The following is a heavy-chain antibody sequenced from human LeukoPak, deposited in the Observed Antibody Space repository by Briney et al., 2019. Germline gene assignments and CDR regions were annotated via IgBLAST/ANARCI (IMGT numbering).Heavy chain of an antibody. J-gene: IGHJ4*02. D-gene: IGHD5-24*01. CDR3: ARSGRTVEMAYYFDY. V-gene: IGHV1-69*13. CDR2: IIPIFGTA. Sequence: LVKVSCKASGGTFSSYAISWVRQAPGQELEWMGGIIPIFGTANYAQKFQGRVTITADESTSTAYMELSSLRSEDTAVYYCARSGRTVEMAYYFDYWGQGTLVTVSS. CDR1: GGTFSSYA.